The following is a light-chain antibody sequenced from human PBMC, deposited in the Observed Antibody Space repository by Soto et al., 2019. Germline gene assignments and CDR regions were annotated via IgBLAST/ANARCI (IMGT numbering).Light chain of an antibody. CDR2: DVS. CDR3: SSYTSSSTV. J-gene: IGLJ3*02. Sequence: QSVLTQPASVSGSPGQSITISCTGTSGDVGGYNYVSWYQQHPGKAPKLMIYDVSHRPSGVSNRFSGSKSGNTASLTISGLQAEDEADYYCSSYTSSSTVFGGGTKVTVL. V-gene: IGLV2-14*03. CDR1: SGDVGGYNY.